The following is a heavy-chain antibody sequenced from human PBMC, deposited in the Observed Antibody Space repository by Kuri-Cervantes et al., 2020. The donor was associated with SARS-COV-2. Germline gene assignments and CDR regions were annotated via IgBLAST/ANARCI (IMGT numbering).Heavy chain of an antibody. Sequence: ASVKVSCKASGYTFTSYDINWVRQAPGQGLEWTGWMIPYSYNTGYAQKFQGRVTMTRNTSISTAYMELSGLTSEDTAVYFCARTSSGFDYWGQGTLVTVSS. V-gene: IGHV1-8*01. D-gene: IGHD3-10*01. J-gene: IGHJ4*02. CDR3: ARTSSGFDY. CDR1: GYTFTSYD. CDR2: MIPYSYNT.